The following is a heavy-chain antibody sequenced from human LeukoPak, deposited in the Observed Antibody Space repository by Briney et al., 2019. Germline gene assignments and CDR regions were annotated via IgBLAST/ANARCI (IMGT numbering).Heavy chain of an antibody. Sequence: SVKVSCKTSGGTFSNYAISWVRQAPGQGLEWMGAILPFLGRADYPLKFQGRVTMTRNTSISTAYMELSSLRSEDTAVYYCAVLTLGATTPFDYWGQGTLVTVSS. J-gene: IGHJ4*02. CDR2: ILPFLGRA. CDR1: GGTFSNYA. CDR3: AVLTLGATTPFDY. D-gene: IGHD1-26*01. V-gene: IGHV1-69*10.